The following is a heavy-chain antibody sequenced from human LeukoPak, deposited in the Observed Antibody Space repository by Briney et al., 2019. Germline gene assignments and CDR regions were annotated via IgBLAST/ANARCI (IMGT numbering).Heavy chain of an antibody. CDR3: ARHSGDY. J-gene: IGHJ4*02. CDR1: GGSISSYY. V-gene: IGHV4-59*08. D-gene: IGHD3-10*01. Sequence: PSETLSLTCTVSGGSISSYYWSWIRQPPGKGLEWIGYIYYGGSTNYNPSLKSRVTISVDTSKNQFSLKLTSMTAADTAVYYCARHSGDYWGQGTLVTVSS. CDR2: IYYGGST.